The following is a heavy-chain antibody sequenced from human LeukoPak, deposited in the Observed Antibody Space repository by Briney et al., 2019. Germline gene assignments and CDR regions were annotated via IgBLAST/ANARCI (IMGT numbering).Heavy chain of an antibody. CDR3: AGLAAISGSDYPDD. J-gene: IGHJ4*02. V-gene: IGHV4-59*08. Sequence: SETLSLTCTVSGVSISSYYWSWIRQPPGKGLDWIGYIFYSGNTIYNPSLRSRVTISADTSKNHFSLRLRSVTAADTAVYYCAGLAAISGSDYPDDWGQGTLVTVSS. CDR2: IFYSGNT. D-gene: IGHD1-26*01. CDR1: GVSISSYY.